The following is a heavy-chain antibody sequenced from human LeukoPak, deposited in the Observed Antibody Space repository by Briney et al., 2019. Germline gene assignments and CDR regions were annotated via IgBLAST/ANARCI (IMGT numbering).Heavy chain of an antibody. Sequence: GGSLRLSCAASGFTLSRYSMNWVRQAPGKGLEWVSSISSGSSYIYYAGSVKGRFTISRDNAKNSLYLQMNSLRAEDTAVYYCAREGYSSSWGPQREAFDIWGQGTMVTVSS. J-gene: IGHJ3*02. CDR3: AREGYSSSWGPQREAFDI. CDR1: GFTLSRYS. V-gene: IGHV3-21*01. CDR2: ISSGSSYI. D-gene: IGHD6-13*01.